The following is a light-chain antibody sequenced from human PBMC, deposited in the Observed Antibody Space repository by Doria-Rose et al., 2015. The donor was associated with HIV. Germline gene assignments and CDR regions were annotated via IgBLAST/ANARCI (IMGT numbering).Light chain of an antibody. J-gene: IGKJ1*01. CDR2: DGS. CDR1: QSFSSTY. CDR3: HQYGTSWT. V-gene: IGKV3-20*01. Sequence: EIVLTQSPGTLSLSPGERATLSCRASQSFSSTYLAWYQQKPGQAPSLLIYDGSTSATGIQDRFSASGSGTDFTLTINRLEPEDFALYYCHQYGTSWTFGQGTKVEI.